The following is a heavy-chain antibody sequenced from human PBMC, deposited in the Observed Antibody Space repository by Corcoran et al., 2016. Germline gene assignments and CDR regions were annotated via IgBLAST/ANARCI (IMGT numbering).Heavy chain of an antibody. CDR2: ISYDGSNK. CDR1: GFTFSSYG. CDR3: AKEAPRVIYCSSTSGYYYYYYGMDV. D-gene: IGHD2-2*01. V-gene: IGHV3-30*18. Sequence: QVQLVESGGGVVQPGRSLRLSCAASGFTFSSYGMHWVRQAPGKGLEWVAVISYDGSNKYYADSVKGRFTISRDNSKNTLYLQMNSLRAEDTAVYYCAKEAPRVIYCSSTSGYYYYYYGMDVWGQGTTVTVSS. J-gene: IGHJ6*02.